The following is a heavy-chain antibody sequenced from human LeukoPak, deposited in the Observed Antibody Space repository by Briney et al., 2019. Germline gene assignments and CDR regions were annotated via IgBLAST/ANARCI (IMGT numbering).Heavy chain of an antibody. D-gene: IGHD3-10*02. J-gene: IGHJ6*04. Sequence: GGSLRLSCAASGFTFSSYSMSWVRQASGKGLEWVSSISSSSSYIYYADSVKGRFTISRDNAKNSLYLQMNSLRAEDTAVYYCAELGITIIGGVWGKGTTVTISS. V-gene: IGHV3-21*01. CDR3: AELGITIIGGV. CDR2: ISSSSSYI. CDR1: GFTFSSYS.